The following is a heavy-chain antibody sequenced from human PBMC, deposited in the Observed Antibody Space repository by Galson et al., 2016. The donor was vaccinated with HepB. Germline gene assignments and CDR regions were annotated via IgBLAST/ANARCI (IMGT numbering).Heavy chain of an antibody. J-gene: IGHJ3*02. CDR2: ISYDGSNK. CDR1: EFTFSNYG. Sequence: SLRLSCAASEFTFSNYGMHWVRQAPGKGLEWVAVISYDGSNKYYADSVKGRFTISRDNSKNTLYLQMNGLRAEDTAVYYCAKDGKTSAFDIWGQGTMVTVAS. V-gene: IGHV3-30*18. D-gene: IGHD1-1*01. CDR3: AKDGKTSAFDI.